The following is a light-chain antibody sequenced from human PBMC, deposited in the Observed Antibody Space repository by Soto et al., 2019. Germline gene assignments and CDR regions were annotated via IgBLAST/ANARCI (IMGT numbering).Light chain of an antibody. CDR1: SSDVGGYNY. V-gene: IGLV2-14*01. Sequence: QAALTQPASVSGSPGQSITISCTGTSSDVGGYNYVSWYQQYPGKVPKVIIYEVSNRPSGVSNRFSGSKSGNTASLTISGLQAEDEDDYYFTSYTNTNTLGVFGGGTKVTVL. CDR2: EVS. CDR3: TSYTNTNTLGV. J-gene: IGLJ2*01.